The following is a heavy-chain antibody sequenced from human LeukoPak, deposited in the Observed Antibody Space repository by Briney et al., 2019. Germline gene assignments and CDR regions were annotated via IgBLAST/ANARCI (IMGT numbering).Heavy chain of an antibody. D-gene: IGHD4-17*01. CDR2: ISSNGGST. V-gene: IGHV3-64D*06. J-gene: IGHJ4*02. CDR3: LVLTTVTSDFDY. CDR1: GFTFSSYA. Sequence: PGGSLRLSCSASGFTFSSYAMHWVRQAPGKGLEYVSAISSNGGSTYYADSMKGRFTISRDNSKNTLCLQMSSLRAEDTAVYYCLVLTTVTSDFDYWGQGTLVTVSS.